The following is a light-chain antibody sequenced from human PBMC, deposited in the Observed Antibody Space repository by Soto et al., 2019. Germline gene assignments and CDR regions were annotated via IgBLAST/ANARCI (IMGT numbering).Light chain of an antibody. J-gene: IGKJ1*01. V-gene: IGKV1-5*01. Sequence: DIQMTQSPATLSASVGDRVTITCRASQRVDRWLAWYQQKPGKAPKLLISDASTLESGVPSRFSGSGSVTEFTLAISSAQADAFATYYCQQYKDDTYTLGQGTKV. CDR3: QQYKDDTYT. CDR1: QRVDRW. CDR2: DAS.